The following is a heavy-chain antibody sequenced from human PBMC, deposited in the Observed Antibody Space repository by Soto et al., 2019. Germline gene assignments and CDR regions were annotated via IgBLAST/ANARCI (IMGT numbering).Heavy chain of an antibody. J-gene: IGHJ3*02. D-gene: IGHD3-22*01. V-gene: IGHV1-69*01. Sequence: QVQLVQSGAEVKKPGASVKVSCKASGGTFSSYAISWVRQAPGQGLEWLGGIIPIFGTANYAQKFQGRVTITADESTSTAYMELRSLSSDDTAVYYFSRGPYDDSSGYPVNYAFDIWGQGTIVTVSS. CDR3: SRGPYDDSSGYPVNYAFDI. CDR1: GGTFSSYA. CDR2: IIPIFGTA.